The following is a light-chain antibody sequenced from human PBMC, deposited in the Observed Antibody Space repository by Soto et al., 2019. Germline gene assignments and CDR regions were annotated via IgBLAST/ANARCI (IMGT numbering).Light chain of an antibody. J-gene: IGKJ1*01. CDR2: GAS. V-gene: IGKV3-20*01. CDR1: HSVSSSY. Sequence: EIVLTQSPGTLSLSPGERATLSCRASHSVSSSYLACYQQKPGQAPRLLIYGASSRATGIPDRFSGSGSGTDFTLTISRLEPEDFAVYYCQQYGSSPWTFGQGTKVHIK. CDR3: QQYGSSPWT.